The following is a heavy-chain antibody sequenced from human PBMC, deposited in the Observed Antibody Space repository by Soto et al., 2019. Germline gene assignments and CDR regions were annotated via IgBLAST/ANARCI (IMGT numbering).Heavy chain of an antibody. CDR3: AKVLECTNGVCYPYYYYYYMDV. V-gene: IGHV3-23*01. CDR2: ISGSGGST. J-gene: IGHJ6*03. D-gene: IGHD2-8*01. CDR1: GFTFSSYA. Sequence: GGSLRLSCAASGFTFSSYAMSWVRQAPGKGLEWVSAISGSGGSTYYADSVKGRFTISRDNSKNTLYLQMNSLRAEDTAVYYCAKVLECTNGVCYPYYYYYYMDVWGKGTTVTVSS.